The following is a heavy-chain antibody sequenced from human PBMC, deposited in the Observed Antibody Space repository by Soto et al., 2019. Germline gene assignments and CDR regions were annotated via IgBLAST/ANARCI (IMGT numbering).Heavy chain of an antibody. CDR1: GFAFSNYP. V-gene: IGHV3-23*01. D-gene: IGHD2-8*02. CDR2: ITDSGGNS. CDR3: AKGSGPWCSPTGPCYPLHL. Sequence: GGSLRLSCAATGFAFSNYPMTWVRQAPGKGLECISAITDSGGNSTYAGSGRGRFTMSKYNSRNIVYLKMNSLRYGDTARYYCAKGSGPWCSPTGPCYPLHLWGPGVPVTVST. J-gene: IGHJ5*02.